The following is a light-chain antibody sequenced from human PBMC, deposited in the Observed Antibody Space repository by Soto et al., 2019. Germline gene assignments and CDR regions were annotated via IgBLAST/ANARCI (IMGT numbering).Light chain of an antibody. CDR3: QQYDSSWLT. J-gene: IGKJ1*01. CDR1: QSIGSNY. CDR2: GSS. Sequence: ENVLTQSPGTLSLSPGERATLSCRASQSIGSNYLAWYQQNPGHAPRLIIYGSSNRATGIPDRFSGSGSGTDFTLTISSLEPEDFAVYYCQQYDSSWLTFGQGTKVEIK. V-gene: IGKV3-20*01.